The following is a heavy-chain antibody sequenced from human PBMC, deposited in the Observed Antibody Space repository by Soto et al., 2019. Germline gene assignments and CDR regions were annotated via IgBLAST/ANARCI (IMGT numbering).Heavy chain of an antibody. Sequence: SVKVSCKASGGTFSSYAISWVRQAPGQGLEWMGGIIPIFGTANYAQKFQGRVTITADESTSTAYMELRSLRSDDTAVYYCATYGDLDAFDIWGQGTMVTVSS. V-gene: IGHV1-69*13. CDR1: GGTFSSYA. J-gene: IGHJ3*02. CDR3: ATYGDLDAFDI. D-gene: IGHD4-17*01. CDR2: IIPIFGTA.